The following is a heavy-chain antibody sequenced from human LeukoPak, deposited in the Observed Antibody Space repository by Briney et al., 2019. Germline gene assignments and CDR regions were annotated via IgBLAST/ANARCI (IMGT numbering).Heavy chain of an antibody. CDR2: IYYSGST. D-gene: IGHD3-3*01. V-gene: IGHV4-59*01. CDR3: ARDSRYYDFWSGYLPGYYYYYGMDV. Sequence: XIRQPPXXXLXXXXYIYYSGSTXXTPSLKSRVTISVDTSKNQFSLKLSSVTAADTAVYYCARDSRYYDFWSGYLPGYYYYYGMDVWGQGTTVTVSS. J-gene: IGHJ6*02.